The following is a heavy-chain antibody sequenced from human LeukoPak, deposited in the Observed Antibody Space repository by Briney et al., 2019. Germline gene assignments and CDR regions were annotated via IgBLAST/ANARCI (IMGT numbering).Heavy chain of an antibody. CDR1: GGSFNPRSDF. V-gene: IGHV4-39*01. J-gene: IGHJ4*02. CDR2: ISYSGST. Sequence: KPSETLSLTCALSGGSFNPRSDFWGWIRQPPGKGLEWIGSISYSGSTYYSLSLRSRVSISVDTSKNQFSLKLTSVTAVDTAMYYCTRHHSVRQLWFWYFDFWGQGSLVTVSS. D-gene: IGHD3-10*01. CDR3: TRHHSVRQLWFWYFDF.